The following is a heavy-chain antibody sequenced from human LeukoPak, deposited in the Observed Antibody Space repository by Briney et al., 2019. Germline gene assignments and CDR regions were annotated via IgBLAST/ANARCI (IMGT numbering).Heavy chain of an antibody. CDR1: GFTFSSYA. CDR2: ISGSGDST. V-gene: IGHV3-23*01. D-gene: IGHD3-10*01. Sequence: GGSLRLSCAASGFTFSSYAMSWVRQAPGKGLEWVPAISGSGDSTYYADSVKGRFTISRDSSKNTLYLQMNSLRAEDTAVYYCAKGDGYYYGSGSYYKNWGQGTLVTVSS. CDR3: AKGDGYYYGSGSYYKN. J-gene: IGHJ4*02.